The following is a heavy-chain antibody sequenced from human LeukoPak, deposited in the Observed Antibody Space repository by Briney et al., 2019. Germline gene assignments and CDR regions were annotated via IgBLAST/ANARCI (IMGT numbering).Heavy chain of an antibody. CDR1: GFTVSRNY. CDR3: ARDGEYYGSGSGD. J-gene: IGHJ4*02. V-gene: IGHV3-53*01. Sequence: GGSLRLSCAASGFTVSRNYMSWVRQAPGKGLEWVSVIYSGGSTYYADSVKGRFTISRDNSKNTVYLQMNSLRAEDTAVYYCARDGEYYGSGSGDWGQGTLVTVSS. D-gene: IGHD3-10*01. CDR2: IYSGGST.